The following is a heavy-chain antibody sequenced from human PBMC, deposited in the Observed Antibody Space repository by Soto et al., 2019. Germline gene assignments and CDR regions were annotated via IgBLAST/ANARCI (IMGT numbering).Heavy chain of an antibody. V-gene: IGHV3-48*01. CDR3: ARDSFFNVRGVRYYYYYYMDV. D-gene: IGHD3-10*01. J-gene: IGHJ6*03. CDR2: ISSSSSTI. CDR1: GFTFSSYS. Sequence: GGSLRLSCAASGFTFSSYSMNWVRQAPGKGLEWVSYISSSSSTIYYADSVKGRFTISRDNAKNSLYLQMNSLRAEDTAVYYCARDSFFNVRGVRYYYYYYMDVWGKGTTVTVSS.